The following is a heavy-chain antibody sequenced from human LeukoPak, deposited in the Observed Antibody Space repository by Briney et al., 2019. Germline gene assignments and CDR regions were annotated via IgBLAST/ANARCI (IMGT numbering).Heavy chain of an antibody. CDR1: GGSISNYY. J-gene: IGHJ4*02. V-gene: IGHV4-59*08. Sequence: SETLSLTCTVSGGSISNYYWSWIRQPPGKGLEWIGYIYYSGSTNYNPSLKSRVTISVDTSKNQFSLKLRSVTAADTAVYYCARHDWYDSTFDYWGQGTLVTVSS. CDR2: IYYSGST. CDR3: ARHDWYDSTFDY. D-gene: IGHD3-22*01.